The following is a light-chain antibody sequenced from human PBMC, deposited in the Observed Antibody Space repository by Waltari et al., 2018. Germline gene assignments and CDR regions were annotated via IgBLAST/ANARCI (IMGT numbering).Light chain of an antibody. V-gene: IGLV3-1*01. CDR2: QDS. CDR3: QAWDSTALV. J-gene: IGLJ2*01. Sequence: LTQPPSVSVSPGQTANIPCSGDTLGDKYVPWYQQKPGHSPALVIYQDSKRPPGIPERFSGFSSETTATLTISGALAVDEADYYCQAWDSTALVFGGGTKLTVL. CDR1: TLGDKY.